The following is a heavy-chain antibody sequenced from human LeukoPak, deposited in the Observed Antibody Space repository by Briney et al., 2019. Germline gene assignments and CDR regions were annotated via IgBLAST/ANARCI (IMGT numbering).Heavy chain of an antibody. J-gene: IGHJ4*02. CDR1: GFTFSTYW. CDR3: ARDTYRFDDF. V-gene: IGHV3-7*01. Sequence: GGSLRLSCAAPGFTFSTYWMSWVRQTPGKGLDWVASISEDGSSTYYVDSVKGRFTISRDNAKNSLYLQMNNVRVEDAAVYYCARDTYRFDDFWGQGALVTVSS. CDR2: ISEDGSST.